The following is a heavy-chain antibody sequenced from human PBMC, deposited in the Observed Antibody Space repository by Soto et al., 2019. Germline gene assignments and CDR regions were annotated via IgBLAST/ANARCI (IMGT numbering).Heavy chain of an antibody. CDR3: ARDGEGIAAAGMVS. CDR2: INAGNGDT. V-gene: IGHV1-3*01. D-gene: IGHD6-13*01. J-gene: IGHJ5*02. CDR1: GYTLTSYA. Sequence: QVQLVQSGAEVKKPGASVKVSCKASGYTLTSYAMHWVRQAPGQRLEWMGWINAGNGDTKYSQKFQGRVSITRDTSANTAYMELSSLRSEDTAVYYCARDGEGIAAAGMVSWGQGTLVTVSS.